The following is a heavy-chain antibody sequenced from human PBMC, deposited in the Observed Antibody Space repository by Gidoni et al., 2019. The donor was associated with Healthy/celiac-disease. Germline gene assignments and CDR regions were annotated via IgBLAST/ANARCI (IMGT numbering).Heavy chain of an antibody. CDR3: AKGGLPPPYYDSSGSLYGMDV. Sequence: EVQLLASGGGLVQPGGSLRLSCAASGFTFSSYPMRWVRQAPGKGLELVSAISGSGGSTYYADSVKGRFTISRDNSKNTLYLQMNSLRAEDTAVYYYAKGGLPPPYYDSSGSLYGMDVWGQGTTVTVSS. CDR1: GFTFSSYP. D-gene: IGHD3-22*01. V-gene: IGHV3-23*01. J-gene: IGHJ6*02. CDR2: ISGSGGST.